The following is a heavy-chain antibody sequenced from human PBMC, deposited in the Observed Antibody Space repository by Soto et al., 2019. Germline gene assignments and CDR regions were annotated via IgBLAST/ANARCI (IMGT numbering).Heavy chain of an antibody. Sequence: GGSLRLSCAASGFMFRDYAMDWVRQAPGKGPEWVSYFSRTDSTVQYADSVKGRFIISRDNVANSLYLQMHSLTAEDTAIYYCARETHSSQHKFDYWGPGTLVT. CDR3: ARETHSSQHKFDY. D-gene: IGHD2-21*01. V-gene: IGHV3-48*03. J-gene: IGHJ4*02. CDR1: GFMFRDYA. CDR2: FSRTDSTV.